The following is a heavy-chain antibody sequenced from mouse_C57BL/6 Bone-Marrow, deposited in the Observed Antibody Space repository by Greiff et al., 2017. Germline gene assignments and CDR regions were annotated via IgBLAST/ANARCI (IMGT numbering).Heavy chain of an antibody. J-gene: IGHJ4*01. Sequence: QVQLQQPGAELVKPGASVKVSCKASGYTFTSYWMHWVKHRPGQGLEWIGRIHPSDSDTNYNQKFKGKATLTVDKSSSTAYMQLSSLTSEDSAVYYCALYYSNPYAMDYWGQGTSVTVSS. CDR1: GYTFTSYW. CDR2: IHPSDSDT. D-gene: IGHD2-5*01. CDR3: ALYYSNPYAMDY. V-gene: IGHV1-74*01.